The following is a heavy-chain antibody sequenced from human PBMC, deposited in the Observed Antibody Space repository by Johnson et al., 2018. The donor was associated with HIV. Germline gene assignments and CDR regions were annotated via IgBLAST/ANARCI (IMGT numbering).Heavy chain of an antibody. CDR1: AFTFRSYS. V-gene: IGHV3-7*03. CDR2: IKQDGSEK. J-gene: IGHJ3*02. CDR3: ARDRYSGSFTLGAFDI. Sequence: VQLVESGGGVVQPGRSLRLSCAASAFTFRSYSMHWVRQAPGKGLEWVANIKQDGSEKYYVDSVKGRFTISRDNAKNSLYLQMNSLRAEDTAVYYCARDRYSGSFTLGAFDIWGQGTVVTGSS. D-gene: IGHD1-26*01.